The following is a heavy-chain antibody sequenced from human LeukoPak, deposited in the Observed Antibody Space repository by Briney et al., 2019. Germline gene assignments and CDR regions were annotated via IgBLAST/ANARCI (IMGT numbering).Heavy chain of an antibody. Sequence: PGGSLRLSCAASGFTFSSYSMNWVRQAPGKGLEWVSSISSSRSYIYYADSVKGRFTISRDNAKNSLYLQMNSLRAEDTAVYYCARIMDGGFDPWGQGTLVTVSS. J-gene: IGHJ5*02. V-gene: IGHV3-21*01. D-gene: IGHD2-2*03. CDR3: ARIMDGGFDP. CDR1: GFTFSSYS. CDR2: ISSSRSYI.